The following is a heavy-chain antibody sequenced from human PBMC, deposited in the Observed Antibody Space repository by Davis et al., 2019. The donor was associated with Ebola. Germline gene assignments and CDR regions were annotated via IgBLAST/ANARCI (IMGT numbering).Heavy chain of an antibody. D-gene: IGHD6-25*01. CDR3: ARGDGGTLQYYYYGMDV. V-gene: IGHV4-59*01. Sequence: MPSETLSLTCTVSGGSISGYYWSWIRQPPGKGLEWIGYIFYDGTTNYNPSLKSRVTISVDTSKNQFSLRLTSVTAADTAIYYCARGDGGTLQYYYYGMDVWGLGTTVTVSS. CDR1: GGSISGYY. J-gene: IGHJ6*02. CDR2: IFYDGTT.